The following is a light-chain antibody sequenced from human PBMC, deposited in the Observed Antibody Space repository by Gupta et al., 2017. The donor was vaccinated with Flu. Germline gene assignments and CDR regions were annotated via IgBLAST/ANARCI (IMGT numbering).Light chain of an antibody. CDR2: NNN. CDR1: ASIIGGNA. Sequence: RTTSTSAGSASIIGGNAVHCYQKLQETAPIVLFDNNNRRSSGVPERFSASKGGTSAAPITSGLQAEDEADYYYAAENANRDEVVFGGGTKLTVL. V-gene: IGLV1-44*01. J-gene: IGLJ2*01. CDR3: AAENANRDEVV.